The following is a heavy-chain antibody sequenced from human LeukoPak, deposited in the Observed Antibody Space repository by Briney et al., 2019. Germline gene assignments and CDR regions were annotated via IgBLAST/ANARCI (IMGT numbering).Heavy chain of an antibody. CDR2: IFYSGST. V-gene: IGHV4-59*01. J-gene: IGHJ4*02. CDR1: GGSISGYY. D-gene: IGHD6-13*01. CDR3: ARLIGVAARFHY. Sequence: SETLSLTCTVSGGSISGYYWSWIRQPPGKGLEWIGYIFYSGSTNYNPSLKSRVTISVDTSKKQFSLKLSSVTAADTAVYHCARLIGVAARFHYWGQGTLVTVSS.